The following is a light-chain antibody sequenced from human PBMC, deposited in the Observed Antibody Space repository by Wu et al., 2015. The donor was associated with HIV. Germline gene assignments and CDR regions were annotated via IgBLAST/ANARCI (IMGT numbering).Light chain of an antibody. CDR2: AAS. Sequence: EIVLTQSPATLSVSPGERATLSCRASQTVNSDFLAWYQQKPGQAPRLVIFAASIPATGIPQRFSGSGSGTNFSLIINRLGPEDFGVYYCHQYGSSPAPFGGGTRVDVK. V-gene: IGKV3-20*01. CDR1: QTVNSDF. J-gene: IGKJ4*01. CDR3: HQYGSSPAP.